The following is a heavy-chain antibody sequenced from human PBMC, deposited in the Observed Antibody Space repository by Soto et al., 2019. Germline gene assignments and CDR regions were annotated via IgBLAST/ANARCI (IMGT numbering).Heavy chain of an antibody. CDR3: AKGHSYGIN. J-gene: IGHJ4*02. CDR1: GFTFDDYA. V-gene: IGHV3-9*01. D-gene: IGHD5-18*01. Sequence: PGGSLRLSCAASGFTFDDYAMHWVRQAPGKGLEWVSGISWNSGSIGYADSVKGRFTISRDNAKNSLYLQMNSLRAEDTALYYCAKGHSYGINWGQGTLVTVSS. CDR2: ISWNSGSI.